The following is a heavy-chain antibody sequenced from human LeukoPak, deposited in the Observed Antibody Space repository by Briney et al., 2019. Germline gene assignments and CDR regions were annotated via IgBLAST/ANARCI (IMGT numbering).Heavy chain of an antibody. J-gene: IGHJ5*02. CDR2: IYHSGST. Sequence: EPSETLSLTCTVSGYSISSGHYWGWIRQPPGKGLEWIGSIYHSGSTYYNPSLKSRVTISVDTSKNQFSLKLSSVTAADTAVYYCARDRPEDWFDPWGQGTLVTVSS. CDR1: GYSISSGHY. V-gene: IGHV4-38-2*02. D-gene: IGHD6-6*01. CDR3: ARDRPEDWFDP.